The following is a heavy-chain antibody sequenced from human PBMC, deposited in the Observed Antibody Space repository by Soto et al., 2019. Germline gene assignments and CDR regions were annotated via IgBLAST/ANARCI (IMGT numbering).Heavy chain of an antibody. CDR3: ARGGYSGYDPYYFDY. J-gene: IGHJ4*02. D-gene: IGHD5-12*01. Sequence: GGSLRLSCAASGFTFSSYSMNWVRQAPGKGLEWVSYISSSSSTIYYADSVKGRFTISRDNAKNSLYLQMNSLRDEDTAVYYCARGGYSGYDPYYFDYWGQGTLVTVSS. CDR2: ISSSSSTI. V-gene: IGHV3-48*02. CDR1: GFTFSSYS.